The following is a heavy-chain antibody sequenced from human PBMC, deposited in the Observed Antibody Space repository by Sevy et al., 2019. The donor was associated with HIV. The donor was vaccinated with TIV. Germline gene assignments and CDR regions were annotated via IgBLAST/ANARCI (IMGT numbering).Heavy chain of an antibody. J-gene: IGHJ4*02. V-gene: IGHV1-24*01. CDR2: FDPEDGEI. Sequence: ASVKVSCKVSGYTLTQLSMHWVRQAPGKGHEWMGSFDPEDGEILYAQKFQGRVTMTEDTSTDTAYMELGSMRSEDTAGNYCATTKEYYHSSASPFHYLGQATLVTVSS. CDR3: ATTKEYYHSSASPFHY. D-gene: IGHD3-22*01. CDR1: GYTLTQLS.